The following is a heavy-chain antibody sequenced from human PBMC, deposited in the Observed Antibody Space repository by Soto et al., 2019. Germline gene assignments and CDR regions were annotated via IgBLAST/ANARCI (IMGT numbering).Heavy chain of an antibody. D-gene: IGHD3-10*02. Sequence: ASVKVSCKASGYTFTSYDINWVRQATGQGLEWMGWMNPNSGNTGYAQKFQGRVTMTRNTSISTAYMELSSLRSEDTAVYYCARPMFGIFDDAFDIWGQGTRVTV. CDR3: ARPMFGIFDDAFDI. CDR1: GYTFTSYD. V-gene: IGHV1-8*01. CDR2: MNPNSGNT. J-gene: IGHJ3*02.